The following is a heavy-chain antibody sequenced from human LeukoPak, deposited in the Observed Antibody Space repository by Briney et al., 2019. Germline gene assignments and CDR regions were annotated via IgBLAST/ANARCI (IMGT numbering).Heavy chain of an antibody. D-gene: IGHD5-24*01. CDR2: ISSSSSYI. Sequence: PGGSLRLSCAASGFTFSSYSVNWVRQAPGKGLEWVSSISSSSSYIYYADSVKGRFTISRDNAKNSLYLQMNSLRAEDTAVYYCARAQMATLDYWGQGTLVTVSS. CDR1: GFTFSSYS. CDR3: ARAQMATLDY. V-gene: IGHV3-21*01. J-gene: IGHJ4*02.